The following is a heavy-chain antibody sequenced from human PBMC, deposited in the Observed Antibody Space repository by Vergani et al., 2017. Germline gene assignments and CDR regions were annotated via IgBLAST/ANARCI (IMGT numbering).Heavy chain of an antibody. CDR2: IIPIFGTA. Sequence: QVQLVQSGAEVKKTGSSVKVSCKASGGTFSSYAISWVRQAPGQGLAWMGGIIPIFGTANYAQKFQGRVSITADESTSTAYMDLSSLRSEDTAVYYCARVSPDYGDYSWGQGTLVTVSS. CDR1: GGTFSSYA. V-gene: IGHV1-69*01. CDR3: ARVSPDYGDYS. D-gene: IGHD4-17*01. J-gene: IGHJ4*02.